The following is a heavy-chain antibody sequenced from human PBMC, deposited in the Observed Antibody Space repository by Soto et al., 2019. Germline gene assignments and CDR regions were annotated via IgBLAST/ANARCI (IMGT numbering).Heavy chain of an antibody. CDR3: ARGYTGYCSGGTCYWFAP. CDR1: GFSFSSYS. V-gene: IGHV3-21*01. Sequence: EVQLVESGGGLVKPGGPLRLPCAASGFSFSSYSINWSRQAPGKGWEWVSSISSMASHINYADPVKGRFTISRHNAKKSLYLQMNSLRAEDTAVYYCARGYTGYCSGGTCYWFAPWGQGTLVTVSS. CDR2: ISSMASHI. D-gene: IGHD2-15*01. J-gene: IGHJ5*02.